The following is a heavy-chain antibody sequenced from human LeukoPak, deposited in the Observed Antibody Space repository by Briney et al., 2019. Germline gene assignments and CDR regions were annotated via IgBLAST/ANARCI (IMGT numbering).Heavy chain of an antibody. CDR2: INPGNGNT. V-gene: IGHV1-3*01. CDR3: AKDRDCSTNTCYDLDY. Sequence: ASVKVSCKASGYIFTNFAIHWVRQAPGQSLESMGWINPGNGNTKYSQKFQDRVTMTRDTSASTAYMELSSLRSEDRAVYYCAKDRDCSTNTCYDLDYWGQGTLVTVSS. CDR1: GYIFTNFA. J-gene: IGHJ4*02. D-gene: IGHD2-2*01.